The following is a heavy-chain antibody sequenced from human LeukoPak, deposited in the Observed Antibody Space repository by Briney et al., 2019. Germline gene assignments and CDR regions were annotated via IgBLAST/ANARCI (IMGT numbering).Heavy chain of an antibody. V-gene: IGHV1-2*02. Sequence: ASVKVSCKASGYTFTGYYMHWVRQAPGQGLEWMGWINPNSGGTNYAQKFQGRVTMTRDTSISTAYMELSRLSSDDTAVYYCARDLIVVVPAAMEDYWGQGTLVTVSS. CDR3: ARDLIVVVPAAMEDY. J-gene: IGHJ4*02. D-gene: IGHD2-2*01. CDR1: GYTFTGYY. CDR2: INPNSGGT.